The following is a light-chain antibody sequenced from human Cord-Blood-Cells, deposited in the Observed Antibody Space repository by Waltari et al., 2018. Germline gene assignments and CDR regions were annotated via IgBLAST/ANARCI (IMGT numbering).Light chain of an antibody. Sequence: QSALTQPPSASGSPGQSVTISCTGTSSDAGGYNYVSWYQQHPGKAPKLMIYEVSKRPSGVPDRFSGSKSGNTASLTISGLQAEDEADYYCCSYAGSSTWVFGGGTKLTVL. CDR3: CSYAGSSTWV. CDR2: EVS. CDR1: SSDAGGYNY. V-gene: IGLV2-8*01. J-gene: IGLJ3*02.